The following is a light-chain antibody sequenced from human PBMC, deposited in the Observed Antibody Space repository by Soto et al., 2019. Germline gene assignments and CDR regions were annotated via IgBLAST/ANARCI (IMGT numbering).Light chain of an antibody. J-gene: IGKJ2*01. CDR3: QQYTSWPYT. CDR1: QSVSSN. CDR2: GAS. Sequence: EIVMTQSPATLSVAPGEEATLSCRASQSVSSNLAWYQQKPGQAPRLLIYGASTRATGIPARFSGSGSGTEFTLSSSGLQSEDFAVFYGQQYTSWPYTFRQGNKLECK. V-gene: IGKV3-15*01.